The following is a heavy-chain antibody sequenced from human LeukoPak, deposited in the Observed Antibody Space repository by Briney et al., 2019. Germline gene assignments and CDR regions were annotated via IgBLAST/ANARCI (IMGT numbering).Heavy chain of an antibody. CDR3: ARGPPRGDYSGSGTYYNR. V-gene: IGHV4-34*01. Sequence: PSATLSLTCAVYGGSFTAYYWSWLRQPPGKGLEWIGTINHSGSTTYNPSLKSRVSMSVDTSKDQFSLNLISVTAADTSVYFCARGPPRGDYSGSGTYYNRWGQGTLVTVSS. J-gene: IGHJ1*01. CDR2: INHSGST. D-gene: IGHD3-10*01. CDR1: GGSFTAYY.